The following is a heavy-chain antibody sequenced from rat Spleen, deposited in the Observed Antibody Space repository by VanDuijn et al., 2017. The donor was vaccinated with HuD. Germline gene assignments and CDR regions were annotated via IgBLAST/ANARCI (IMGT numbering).Heavy chain of an antibody. CDR1: GFTFSNYD. V-gene: IGHV5-29*01. CDR3: ARHPYSSYGGLAY. D-gene: IGHD1-2*01. J-gene: IGHJ3*01. Sequence: EVQLVESGGGSVQPGRSLKLSCAASGFTFSNYDMAWVRQAPTKGLEWVATISYDGSSTYYRDSVKGRFTISRDNAENTVYLQMNSLRSEDTATYYCARHPYSSYGGLAYWGQGTLVTVSS. CDR2: ISYDGSST.